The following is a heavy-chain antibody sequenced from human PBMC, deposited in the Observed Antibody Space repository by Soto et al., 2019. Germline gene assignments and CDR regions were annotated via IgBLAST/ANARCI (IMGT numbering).Heavy chain of an antibody. D-gene: IGHD6-25*01. CDR2: IIPVFGSA. Sequence: QVHLAQSGAEVKKPGSSVKLSCRASGDTFSNYAINWVRQAPGQGLEWMGGIIPVFGSANYAQRFRGRVTITADGSTRTVYMETSSLGSQDTAVYYCSAGSHDVAVSTTPGAYWGQGTLVTVSS. CDR1: GDTFSNYA. J-gene: IGHJ4*02. CDR3: SAGSHDVAVSTTPGAY. V-gene: IGHV1-69*01.